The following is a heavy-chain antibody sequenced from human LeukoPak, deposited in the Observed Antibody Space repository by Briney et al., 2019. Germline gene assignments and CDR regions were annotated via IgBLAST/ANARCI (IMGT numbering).Heavy chain of an antibody. CDR1: GFTFSNYE. Sequence: GGSLTLSCAASGFTFSNYEMNWVRQAPGKGLEWVSYISSSGSTIHYADSVKGRFTISRDNAKNSLYLQMNSLRAEDTAFYYCAINGGGDSGYGNFDYWGQGTLVTVSS. CDR3: AINGGGDSGYGNFDY. J-gene: IGHJ4*02. V-gene: IGHV3-48*03. CDR2: ISSSGSTI. D-gene: IGHD5-12*01.